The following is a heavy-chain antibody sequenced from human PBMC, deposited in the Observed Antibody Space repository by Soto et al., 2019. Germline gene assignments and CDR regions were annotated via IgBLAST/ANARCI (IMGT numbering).Heavy chain of an antibody. D-gene: IGHD1-26*01. CDR1: GFTFSSYA. CDR2: ISYDGSNK. J-gene: IGHJ4*02. CDR3: AREGRSGGYFDY. V-gene: IGHV3-30-3*01. Sequence: QVQLVESGGGVVQPGMSLRLSCAASGFTFSSYAMHWVRQAPGKGLEWVAVISYDGSNKYYADSVKGRFTISRDNSKNTLYLQMNSLRAEDTAVYYCAREGRSGGYFDYSGQGTLVTVSS.